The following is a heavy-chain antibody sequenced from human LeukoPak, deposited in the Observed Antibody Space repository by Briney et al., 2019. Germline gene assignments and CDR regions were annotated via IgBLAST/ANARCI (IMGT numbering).Heavy chain of an antibody. CDR3: ARGARSGSS. J-gene: IGHJ4*02. CDR2: IKHDGSEK. V-gene: IGHV3-7*04. CDR1: EFTFSSYW. Sequence: AGSLRLSCAASEFTFSSYWMNWVRQAPGKGLEWVANIKHDGSEKYYVDSVKGRFTISRDNAKNSLYLQLNSLRAEDTAVYYCARGARSGSSWGQGTLVTVSS. D-gene: IGHD1-26*01.